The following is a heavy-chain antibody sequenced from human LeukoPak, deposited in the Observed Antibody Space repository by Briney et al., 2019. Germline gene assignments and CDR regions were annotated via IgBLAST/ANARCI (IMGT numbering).Heavy chain of an antibody. J-gene: IGHJ3*02. V-gene: IGHV3-23*01. D-gene: IGHD6-19*01. CDR1: GFTFSRHG. CDR3: AKDYTIAVAGIDAFDI. CDR2: ISGSGGST. Sequence: GGSLRLSCAASGFTFSRHGMNWVRQAPGKGLEWVSGISGSGGSTYYADSVKGRFTISRDNSKNTLYLQMNSLRAEDTAVYYCAKDYTIAVAGIDAFDIWGQGTMVTVSS.